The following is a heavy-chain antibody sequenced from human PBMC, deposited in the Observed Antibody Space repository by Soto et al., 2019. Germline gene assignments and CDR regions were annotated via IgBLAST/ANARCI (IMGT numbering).Heavy chain of an antibody. CDR1: GFTFSSYA. V-gene: IGHV3-23*01. CDR3: AKGFAAVAAIPEYFQH. D-gene: IGHD2-15*01. J-gene: IGHJ1*01. Sequence: SLRLSCAASGFTFSSYAMSWVRQAPGKGLEWVSAISGSGGSTYYADSVKGRFTISRDNSKNTLYLQMNSLRAEDTAVYYCAKGFAAVAAIPEYFQHWGQGTLVTVSS. CDR2: ISGSGGST.